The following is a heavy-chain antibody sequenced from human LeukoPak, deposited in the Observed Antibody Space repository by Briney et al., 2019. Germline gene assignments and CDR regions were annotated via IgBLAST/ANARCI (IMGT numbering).Heavy chain of an antibody. D-gene: IGHD3-3*01. J-gene: IGHJ3*02. CDR3: ARGSRLGVVERDAFGI. CDR2: INPSDGST. CDR1: GNTFTTYY. Sequence: ASVKVSCKASGNTFTTYYMHWVRQAPGQGLEWMGIINPSDGSTSYAQKFQGRVTMTRDTSTSTVYMELSSLRSEDTAVYYCARGSRLGVVERDAFGIWGQGTMVTVSS. V-gene: IGHV1-46*01.